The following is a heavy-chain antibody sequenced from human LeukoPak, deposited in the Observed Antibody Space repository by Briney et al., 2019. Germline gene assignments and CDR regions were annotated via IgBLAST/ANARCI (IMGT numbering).Heavy chain of an antibody. V-gene: IGHV4-30-2*01. J-gene: IGHJ6*02. D-gene: IGHD2-15*01. CDR2: IYHSEST. CDR1: GGSFSSGGYS. CDR3: ARMVEDYYYYGMDV. Sequence: SQTLSLTCAVSGGSFSSGGYSWSWIRQPPGKGLVWIGYIYHSESTYYNPSLKSRVSISMDTSKNQVSLNLTSATAADTAEYYCARMVEDYYYYGMDVWGQGTTVTVSS.